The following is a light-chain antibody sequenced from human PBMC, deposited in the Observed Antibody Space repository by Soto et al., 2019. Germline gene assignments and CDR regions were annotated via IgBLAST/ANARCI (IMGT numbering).Light chain of an antibody. V-gene: IGKV3-20*01. CDR3: LQDYNYPWT. CDR2: RAS. Sequence: ENVLTQSPVTLSLSPGDRATLSCRASQSLSGNYLAWYQQKPGQAPRVLIYRASSRATGISDRFSGSGSGTDFTLTISSLQPEDFATYYCLQDYNYPWTFGQGTKVDIK. J-gene: IGKJ1*01. CDR1: QSLSGNY.